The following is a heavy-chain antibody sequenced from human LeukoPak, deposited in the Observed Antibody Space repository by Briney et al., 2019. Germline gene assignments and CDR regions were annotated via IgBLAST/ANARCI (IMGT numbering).Heavy chain of an antibody. Sequence: HPGGSLRLSCAASGFTFSSYEMNWVRQAPGKGLEWVSYISSSGSTIYYADSVKGRFTISRDNAKNSLYLQMNSLRAEDTAVYYCARSSKMATIDFDYWGQGTLVTVSS. CDR2: ISSSGSTI. CDR1: GFTFSSYE. CDR3: ARSSKMATIDFDY. V-gene: IGHV3-48*03. J-gene: IGHJ4*02. D-gene: IGHD5-24*01.